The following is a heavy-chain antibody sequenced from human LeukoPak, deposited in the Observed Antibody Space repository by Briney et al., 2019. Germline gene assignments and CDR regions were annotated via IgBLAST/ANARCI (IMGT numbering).Heavy chain of an antibody. D-gene: IGHD2-2*01. V-gene: IGHV4-30-2*01. CDR2: IHHSGGT. J-gene: IGHJ3*01. Sequence: SETLSLTCTVSGGSISSGGYSWSWIRQPPGKGLEWIGNIHHSGGTYYNPSLKSRVTISVDRSKNQFSLTLNSVTAADTAAYYRARDLPLPAAAKDVFDLWGQGTLVTVSS. CDR1: GGSISSGGYS. CDR3: ARDLPLPAAAKDVFDL.